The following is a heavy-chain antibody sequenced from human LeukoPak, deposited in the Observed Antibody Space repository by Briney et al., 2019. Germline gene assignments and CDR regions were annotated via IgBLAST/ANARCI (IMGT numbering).Heavy chain of an antibody. CDR3: ARGGSGWSNFDY. D-gene: IGHD6-19*01. V-gene: IGHV1-69*13. CDR1: GGTFSSYA. J-gene: IGHJ4*02. Sequence: ASVKVSCKASGGTFSSYAISSVRHAPGQGLEWMGGIIPIFGTANYAQKFQGRVTITAHESTSTAYMELSSLRSEDTAVYYCARGGSGWSNFDYWGQGTLVTVSS. CDR2: IIPIFGTA.